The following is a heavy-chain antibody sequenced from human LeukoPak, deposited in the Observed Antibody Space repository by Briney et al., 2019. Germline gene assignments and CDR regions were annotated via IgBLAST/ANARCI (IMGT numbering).Heavy chain of an antibody. CDR3: AKTGDILTGYYIDY. V-gene: IGHV3-23*01. CDR1: GFTFSSYA. D-gene: IGHD3-9*01. CDR2: ISGSGGST. Sequence: PGGSLRLSCVASGFTFSSYAMSWVRQAPGKGLEWVSAISGSGGSTYYADSVKGRFTISRDNSKNTLYLQMNSLRAEDTAVYYCAKTGDILTGYYIDYWGQGTLVTVSS. J-gene: IGHJ4*02.